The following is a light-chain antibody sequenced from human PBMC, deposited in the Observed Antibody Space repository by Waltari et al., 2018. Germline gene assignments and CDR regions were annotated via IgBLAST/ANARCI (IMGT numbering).Light chain of an antibody. CDR2: QDT. V-gene: IGLV3-1*01. J-gene: IGLJ2*01. Sequence: SYELTQPPSVSVSPGQTASITCSGDKLGDKYAFWYQQKPGQSPVLVIYQDTKRPSGIPERFSGSNSGNTATLTISGTQAMDEADYYCQAWDSSTARVLFGGGTKLTVL. CDR3: QAWDSSTARVL. CDR1: KLGDKY.